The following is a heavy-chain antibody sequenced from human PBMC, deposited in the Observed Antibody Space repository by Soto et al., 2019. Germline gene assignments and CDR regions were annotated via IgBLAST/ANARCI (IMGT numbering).Heavy chain of an antibody. CDR3: ASTYYYGSGSYPNMDV. Sequence: SVKVSCKASGGTFSSYTISWVRQAPGQGLEWMGRIIPMLGIANYAQKFQGRVTITADKSTSTAYMELSSLRSEDTAVYYCASTYYYGSGSYPNMDVWGKGTTVTVSS. J-gene: IGHJ6*03. D-gene: IGHD3-10*01. V-gene: IGHV1-69*02. CDR1: GGTFSSYT. CDR2: IIPMLGIA.